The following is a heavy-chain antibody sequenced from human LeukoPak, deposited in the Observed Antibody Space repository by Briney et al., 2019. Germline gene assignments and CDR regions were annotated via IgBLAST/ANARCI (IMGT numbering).Heavy chain of an antibody. CDR2: ISTYNGDT. CDR1: GYTFTTFG. V-gene: IGHV1-18*01. Sequence: ASVKVSCRASGYTFTTFGISWVRQAPGQGLEWMRWISTYNGDTNYAQKFQGRVTMTADTSTSTTYIELRSLRSDDTAVYYCALIPYCTTATCYYFDFWGQGTLVTVSS. J-gene: IGHJ4*02. D-gene: IGHD2-2*01. CDR3: ALIPYCTTATCYYFDF.